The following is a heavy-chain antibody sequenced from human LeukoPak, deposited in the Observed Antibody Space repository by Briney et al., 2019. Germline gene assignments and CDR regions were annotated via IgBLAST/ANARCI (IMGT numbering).Heavy chain of an antibody. CDR2: IKQDGSEK. CDR1: GFTFSSYW. V-gene: IGHV3-7*01. D-gene: IGHD1-26*01. Sequence: GGSLRLSCAASGFTFSSYWMGWVRQAPGKGLEWVANIKQDGSEKYYVDSVKGRFTISRDNAEHSLDLQMNSLRAEDTAFYYCARIRWAGGTWAFDYWGQGTLVTVSS. J-gene: IGHJ4*02. CDR3: ARIRWAGGTWAFDY.